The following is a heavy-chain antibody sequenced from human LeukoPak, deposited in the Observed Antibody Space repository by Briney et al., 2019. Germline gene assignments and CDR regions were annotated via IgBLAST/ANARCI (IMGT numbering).Heavy chain of an antibody. D-gene: IGHD1-26*01. Sequence: ASVKLSCKASGGTFSSYAISWVRQAPGQGLEWMGGIITIFGTANYAQTFQGRVTITTDESTSTAYMELSSLRSEDTAVYYCARGLVGATRGYYFDYWGQGTLVTVAS. J-gene: IGHJ4*02. CDR1: GGTFSSYA. V-gene: IGHV1-69*05. CDR2: IITIFGTA. CDR3: ARGLVGATRGYYFDY.